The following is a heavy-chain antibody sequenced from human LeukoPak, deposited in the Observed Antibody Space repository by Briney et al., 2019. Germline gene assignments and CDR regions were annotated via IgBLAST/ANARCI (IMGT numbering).Heavy chain of an antibody. D-gene: IGHD6-19*01. CDR1: GYTFTSYD. Sequence: VASVKVSCKASGYTFTSYDINWVRQATGQGLERMGWMNPNSGNTGYAQKFQGRVTMTRNTSISTAYMELSSLRSEDTAVYYCARISSGWYRYYYYGMDVWGQGTTVTVSS. J-gene: IGHJ6*02. CDR2: MNPNSGNT. V-gene: IGHV1-8*01. CDR3: ARISSGWYRYYYYGMDV.